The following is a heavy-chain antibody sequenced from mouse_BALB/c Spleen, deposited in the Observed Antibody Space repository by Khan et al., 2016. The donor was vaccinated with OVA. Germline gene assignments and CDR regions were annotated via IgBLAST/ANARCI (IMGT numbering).Heavy chain of an antibody. CDR3: ARSYDNDGAGFVY. CDR2: IYPGSGTT. D-gene: IGHD2-4*01. CDR1: GYKFTDYV. J-gene: IGHJ3*01. V-gene: IGHV1-81*01. Sequence: QVQLQQPGPELVKPGASVKMSCKASGYKFTDYVISWVKQRTGQGLEWIGDIYPGSGTTYYNERFEGQATLTADKSSNTAYMQFRSLTSEDSAVYFCARSYDNDGAGFVYWGQGTLVTVSA.